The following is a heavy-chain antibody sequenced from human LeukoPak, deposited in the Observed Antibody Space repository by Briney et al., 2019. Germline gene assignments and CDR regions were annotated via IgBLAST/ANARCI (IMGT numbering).Heavy chain of an antibody. V-gene: IGHV3-23*01. CDR3: ARDARDGYGGNPFDY. D-gene: IGHD4-23*01. CDR2: ISGSGGST. CDR1: GFTFSSYA. J-gene: IGHJ4*02. Sequence: GGSLRLSCAASGFTFSSYAMSWVRQAPGKGLEWVSAISGSGGSTYYADSVKGRFTISRDNSKNTLYLQMNSLRAEGTAVYYCARDARDGYGGNPFDYWGQGTLVTVSS.